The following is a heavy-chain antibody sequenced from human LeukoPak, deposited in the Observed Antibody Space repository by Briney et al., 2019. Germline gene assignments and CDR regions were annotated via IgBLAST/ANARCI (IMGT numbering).Heavy chain of an antibody. CDR1: GGSISRSNYY. J-gene: IGHJ4*02. V-gene: IGHV4-39*01. Sequence: PSETLSLTCTVSGGSISRSNYYWAWIRPPQGKGLEWIGSIYYSGSTYYNPSLKSRVTISIDTSKNQFSLKLSSVTAADTAVYFCARQPSTSWYYFDYWGQGTLVTVSS. D-gene: IGHD6-13*01. CDR2: IYYSGST. CDR3: ARQPSTSWYYFDY.